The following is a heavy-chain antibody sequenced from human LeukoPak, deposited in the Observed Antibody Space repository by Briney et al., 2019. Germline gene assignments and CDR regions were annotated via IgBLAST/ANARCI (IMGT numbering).Heavy chain of an antibody. J-gene: IGHJ4*02. CDR2: INQDGSEK. V-gene: IGHV3-7*01. Sequence: GGSLRLSCAASRFTFTNYWMSWVRQAPGKGLEWVANINQDGSEKYYVDSMKGRFTISRDNAKNSLYLQMNSLRAEDTAVYYCARVSYCSSTSCGYYFDYWGQGTLVTVSS. D-gene: IGHD2-2*01. CDR1: RFTFTNYW. CDR3: ARVSYCSSTSCGYYFDY.